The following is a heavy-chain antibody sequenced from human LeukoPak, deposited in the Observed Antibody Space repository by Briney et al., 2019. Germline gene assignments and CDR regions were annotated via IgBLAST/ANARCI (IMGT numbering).Heavy chain of an antibody. Sequence: GESLKISCKASGDSFTSHWIAWVRQMPGRGLEWMGMFYPGDSDVKYSPSFRGQVTISADNSITTAYLQWNSLKASDTAMYYCARQDGSSPRFDYWGQGTLVTVSS. CDR3: ARQDGSSPRFDY. J-gene: IGHJ4*02. V-gene: IGHV5-51*01. CDR1: GDSFTSHW. D-gene: IGHD6-6*01. CDR2: FYPGDSDV.